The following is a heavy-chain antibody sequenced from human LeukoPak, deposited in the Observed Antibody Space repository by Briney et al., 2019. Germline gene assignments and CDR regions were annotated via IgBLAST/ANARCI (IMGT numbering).Heavy chain of an antibody. CDR1: GYVFSSYG. V-gene: IGHV1-18*01. Sequence: VASVTVSCKASGYVFSSYGISWVRQAPRQGLEWMGWISAYNGHTDYAQNLQGRLTMTTDTSTSTAYMELRSLRSDDTAVYYCTRADCGGDCYSLIWGQGTLVTVSS. J-gene: IGHJ4*02. CDR3: TRADCGGDCYSLI. D-gene: IGHD2-21*02. CDR2: ISAYNGHT.